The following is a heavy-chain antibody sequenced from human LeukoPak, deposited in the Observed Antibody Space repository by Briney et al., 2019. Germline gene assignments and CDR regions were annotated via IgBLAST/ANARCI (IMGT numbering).Heavy chain of an antibody. D-gene: IGHD2-2*01. Sequence: ASVKVSCKASGYTFTSYYMHWVRQAPGQGLEWMGIINSSGGSTSYAQKFQGRVTMTRDTSTSTVYMELSSLRSEDTAVYYCARDYPFEEPDIVVVPAATQVLDYWGQGTLVTVSS. CDR2: INSSGGST. V-gene: IGHV1-46*03. CDR1: GYTFTSYY. CDR3: ARDYPFEEPDIVVVPAATQVLDY. J-gene: IGHJ4*02.